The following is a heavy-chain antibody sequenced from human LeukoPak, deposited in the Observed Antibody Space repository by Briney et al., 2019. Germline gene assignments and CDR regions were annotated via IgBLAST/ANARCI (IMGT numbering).Heavy chain of an antibody. V-gene: IGHV5-51*01. J-gene: IGHJ4*02. CDR3: ARGGGSNWRVFDY. CDR1: GYSFTTYW. CDR2: IYPGDSDT. Sequence: GESLKISCKGFGYSFTTYWTAWVRQIPGQGLEWMGIIYPGDSDTRYSPSFQGQVTISADKSISTAYLQWSSLKTSDSAIYYCARGGGSNWRVFDYWGQGTPVTVSS. D-gene: IGHD6-13*01.